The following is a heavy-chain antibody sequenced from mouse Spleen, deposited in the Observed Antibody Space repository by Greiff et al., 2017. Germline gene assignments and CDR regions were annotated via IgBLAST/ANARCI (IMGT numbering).Heavy chain of an antibody. CDR3: TRSPLFITTVRGGGY. CDR1: GYTFTSYW. CDR2: IYPGNSDT. D-gene: IGHD1-1*01. V-gene: IGHV1-5*01. Sequence: VQLKESGTVLARPGASVKMSCKTSGYTFTSYWMHWVKQRPGQGLEWIGAIYPGNSDTSYNQKFKGKVKLTAVTSASTAYMKLSSLTNEDSAVYYCTRSPLFITTVRGGGYWGQGTTLTVSS. J-gene: IGHJ2*01.